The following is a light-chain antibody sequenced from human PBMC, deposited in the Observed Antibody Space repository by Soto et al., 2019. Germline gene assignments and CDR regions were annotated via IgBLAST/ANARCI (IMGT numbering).Light chain of an antibody. V-gene: IGKV4-1*01. CDR2: WAS. J-gene: IGKJ1*01. Sequence: DIVMTQSPGSLAVSLGERATISCRSSRSLLYRSNNKNYLAWYQQRPGQPPRLLIYWASAREPGVPVRFSGSGSGTDVTLTINSLQPEDVAVYYCQQYYNPPWSFGPGTKVQI. CDR3: QQYYNPPWS. CDR1: RSLLYRSNNKNY.